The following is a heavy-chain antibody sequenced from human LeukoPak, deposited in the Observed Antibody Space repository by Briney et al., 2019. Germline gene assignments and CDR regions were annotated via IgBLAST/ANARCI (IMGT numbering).Heavy chain of an antibody. CDR1: GYTFTGYY. V-gene: IGHV1-2*02. CDR2: INPNSGGT. D-gene: IGHD2-2*01. Sequence: GASVKVSCKASGYTFTGYYMHWVRQAPGQGLEWMGWINPNSGGTNYAQKLQGRVTMTTDTSTSTAYMELRSLRSDDTAVYYCARDRGIVVVPADPWGQGTLVTVSS. J-gene: IGHJ5*02. CDR3: ARDRGIVVVPADP.